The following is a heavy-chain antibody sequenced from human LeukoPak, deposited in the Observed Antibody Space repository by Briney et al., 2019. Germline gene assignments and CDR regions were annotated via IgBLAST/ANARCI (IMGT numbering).Heavy chain of an antibody. D-gene: IGHD6-19*01. J-gene: IGHJ4*02. CDR2: INYSGAT. CDR3: ARHSSGWHLDF. Sequence: SETLSLTCSVSRGSINGYDWSWIRQPPGKGLEWIGWINYSGATYFNPSLKSRALMSIDTSMNQLSLRLYSVTAADTAIYYCARHSSGWHLDFWGRGTLVTVSS. V-gene: IGHV4-59*01. CDR1: RGSINGYD.